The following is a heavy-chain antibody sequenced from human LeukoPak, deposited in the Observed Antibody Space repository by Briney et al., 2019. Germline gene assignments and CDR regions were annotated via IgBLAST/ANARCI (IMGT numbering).Heavy chain of an antibody. Sequence: GGSLRLSCAASGFSFSSYGMHWVRQAPGKGLEWVSSISSSSSYIYYANSVKGRFTISRDNAKNSLYLQMNSLRAEDTAVYYCARDGYSYGSDYWGQGTLVTVSS. V-gene: IGHV3-21*01. D-gene: IGHD5-18*01. CDR2: ISSSSSYI. CDR3: ARDGYSYGSDY. J-gene: IGHJ4*02. CDR1: GFSFSSYG.